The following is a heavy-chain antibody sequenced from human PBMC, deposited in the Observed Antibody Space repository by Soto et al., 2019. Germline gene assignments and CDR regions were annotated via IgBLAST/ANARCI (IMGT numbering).Heavy chain of an antibody. CDR2: INPNSGGT. D-gene: IGHD6-6*01. V-gene: IGHV1-2*04. CDR3: ARALFEYSSSSPSGMDV. Sequence: GASVKVSCKASGYTLTGYYMHWVRQAPGQGLEWMGWINPNSGGTNYAQKFQGWVTMTRDTSISTAYMELSRLRSDDTAVYYCARALFEYSSSSPSGMDVWGQGTTVTVSS. J-gene: IGHJ6*02. CDR1: GYTLTGYY.